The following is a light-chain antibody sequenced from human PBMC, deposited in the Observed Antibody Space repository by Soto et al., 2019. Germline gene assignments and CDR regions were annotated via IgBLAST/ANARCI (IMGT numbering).Light chain of an antibody. CDR2: DVS. CDR1: QSISDS. CDR3: QQYNAYSRT. V-gene: IGKV1-5*01. Sequence: DIQMTQYPSTLSASVGDRVTITCRASQSISDSLAWYQQKPGKAPDLLISDVSSLERGVPSRFSGSGSGTEFTLTISSMQPDDFATYFCQQYNAYSRTFGRGTKVDI. J-gene: IGKJ1*01.